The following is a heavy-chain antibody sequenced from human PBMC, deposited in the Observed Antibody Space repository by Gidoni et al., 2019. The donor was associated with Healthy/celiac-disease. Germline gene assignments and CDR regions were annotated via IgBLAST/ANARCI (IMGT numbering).Heavy chain of an antibody. J-gene: IGHJ4*02. D-gene: IGHD5-18*01. CDR1: GGSLSSYY. CDR3: ARERIGYSYADY. CDR2: IYYSGST. V-gene: IGHV4-59*01. Sequence: QVQLQESGPGLVKPSETLSLTCPVSGGSLSSYYWGCHRQPPGKGMEWIGYIYYSGSTNYNPSLKSRVTISVDTSKNQFYLKLSSVTAADTAVYYCARERIGYSYADYWGQGTLVTVSS.